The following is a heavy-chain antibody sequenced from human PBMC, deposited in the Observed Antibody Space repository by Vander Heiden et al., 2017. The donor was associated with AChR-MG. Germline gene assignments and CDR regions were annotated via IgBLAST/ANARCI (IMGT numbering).Heavy chain of an antibody. CDR3: TRDLAT. CDR2: IRSKTHGGTA. CDR1: GFRFSDAW. Sequence: EVQLVVSGGGLINPGGSLRLSCAASGFRFSDAWMAWVRQAPGRGLEWIGRIRSKTHGGTAVHAAPVKGRFTISRDDSKNTLYLQMDSLKTEDTALYYCTRDLATWGQGTLVTVSS. J-gene: IGHJ4*02. V-gene: IGHV3-15*01.